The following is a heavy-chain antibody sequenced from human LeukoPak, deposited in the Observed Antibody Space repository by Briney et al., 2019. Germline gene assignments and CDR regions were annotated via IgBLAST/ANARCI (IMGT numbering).Heavy chain of an antibody. J-gene: IGHJ5*02. V-gene: IGHV3-21*01. D-gene: IGHD3-10*01. CDR2: ISSSSYI. CDR1: GFTFSSYS. Sequence: GGSLRLSCAASGFTFSSYSMNWVRQAPGKGLEWVSSISSSSYIYYADSVKGRFTISRDDAKNSLYLQMNSLRAEDTAVYYCAPPPTVRGVTPWGQGTLVTVSS. CDR3: APPPTVRGVTP.